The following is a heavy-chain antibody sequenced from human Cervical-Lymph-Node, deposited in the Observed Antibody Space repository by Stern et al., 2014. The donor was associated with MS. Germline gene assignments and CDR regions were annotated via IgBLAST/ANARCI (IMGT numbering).Heavy chain of an antibody. CDR2: MHPGDSDT. CDR1: GYTFTDYW. D-gene: IGHD1-26*01. CDR3: ARGREYAYTTLDF. Sequence: EVQLVQSGAEVRKPGESLKISCKGSGYTFTDYWIAWVRHMPEKGLEWMGIMHPGDSDTRYSPYFQGQVTISADKSINTVFLQWRSLKSSDTALYFCARGREYAYTTLDFWGQGTPVIVSS. J-gene: IGHJ4*02. V-gene: IGHV5-51*01.